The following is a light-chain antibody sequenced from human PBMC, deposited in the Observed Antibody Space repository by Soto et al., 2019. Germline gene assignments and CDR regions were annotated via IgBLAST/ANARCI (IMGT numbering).Light chain of an antibody. CDR1: QTVNNN. Sequence: EIVMTQSPATLSVSPGERVTLSCRASQTVNNNLAWYQQKVGQAPRLLIYSAFNRATGIPARFSGSGSGTEFTLTISSLQSEDFAVYYCQQYNNWPLSFGGGTKVEIK. CDR3: QQYNNWPLS. J-gene: IGKJ4*01. V-gene: IGKV3-15*01. CDR2: SAF.